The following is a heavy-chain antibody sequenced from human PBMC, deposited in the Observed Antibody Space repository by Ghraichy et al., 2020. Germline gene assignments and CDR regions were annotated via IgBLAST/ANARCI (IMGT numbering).Heavy chain of an antibody. CDR2: INHSGST. CDR1: GGSFSGYY. V-gene: IGHV4-34*01. Sequence: SQTLSLTCAVYGGSFSGYYWSWIRQPPGKGLEWIGEINHSGSTNYNPSLKSRVTISVDTSKNQFSLKLSSVTAADTAVYYCARAAGMDVWGQGTTVTVSS. J-gene: IGHJ6*02. CDR3: ARAAGMDV.